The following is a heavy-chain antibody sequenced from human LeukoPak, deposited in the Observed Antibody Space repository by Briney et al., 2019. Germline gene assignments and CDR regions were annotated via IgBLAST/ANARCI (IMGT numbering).Heavy chain of an antibody. Sequence: GRSLRLSCAASGFTVSSYGMHWVRQAPGKGLEWVSSISDHGNSKYYADSVKGRFTISRDNSKNMLYLQMNSLRAEDTAVYYCVGYDSSGYYKLDHWGQGALVTVSS. D-gene: IGHD3-22*01. CDR1: GFTVSSYG. J-gene: IGHJ4*02. CDR2: ISDHGNSK. V-gene: IGHV3-30*03. CDR3: VGYDSSGYYKLDH.